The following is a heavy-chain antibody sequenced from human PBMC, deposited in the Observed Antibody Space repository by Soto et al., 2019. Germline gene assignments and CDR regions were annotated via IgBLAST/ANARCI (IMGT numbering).Heavy chain of an antibody. D-gene: IGHD7-27*01. CDR3: ARERNWDDAFDI. V-gene: IGHV3-13*01. Sequence: GGSLRLSCAASGFTFSSYDMHWVRQATGKGLEWVSAIGTAGDTYYPGSVKGRFTISRENAKNSLYLQMNSLRAGDTAVYYCARERNWDDAFDIWGQGTMVTVSS. J-gene: IGHJ3*02. CDR2: IGTAGDT. CDR1: GFTFSSYD.